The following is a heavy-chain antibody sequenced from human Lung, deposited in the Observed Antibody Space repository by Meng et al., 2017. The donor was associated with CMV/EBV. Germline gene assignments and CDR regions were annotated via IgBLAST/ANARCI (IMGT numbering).Heavy chain of an antibody. J-gene: IGHJ4*02. CDR1: GGSFSGYY. CDR3: ARGEIVRKGVDY. CDR2: INHSGST. Sequence: SETLSLXCAVYGGSFSGYYWSWIRQPPGKGLEWIGEINHSGSTNYNPSLKSRVTISVDTSKNQFSLKLSSVTAAETAVYYCARGEIVRKGVDYWGQGTLVTVSS. V-gene: IGHV4-34*01. D-gene: IGHD3-16*02.